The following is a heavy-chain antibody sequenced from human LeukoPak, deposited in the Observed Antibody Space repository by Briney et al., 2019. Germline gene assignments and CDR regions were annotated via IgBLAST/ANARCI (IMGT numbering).Heavy chain of an antibody. D-gene: IGHD3-9*01. CDR3: AYKEAEVLRYFDWLLYSAYYFDY. CDR2: IYYSGST. J-gene: IGHJ4*02. Sequence: SETLSLTCTVSGASVSGDPYYWGWTRQPPGKGLEWIGNIYYSGSTYYNASLQSRVTISIETSKNQFSLRLNSVTAADTAVYYCAYKEAEVLRYFDWLLYSAYYFDYWGQGTLVTVSS. CDR1: GASVSGDPYY. V-gene: IGHV4-39*01.